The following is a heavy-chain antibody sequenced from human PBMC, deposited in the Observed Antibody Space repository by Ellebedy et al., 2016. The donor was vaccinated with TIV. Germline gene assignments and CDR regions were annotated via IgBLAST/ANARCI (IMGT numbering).Heavy chain of an antibody. D-gene: IGHD6-19*01. CDR2: TYYRSKWFN. V-gene: IGHV6-1*01. J-gene: IGHJ4*02. CDR3: ARDDAQGIAVAGREDGDY. Sequence: SQTLSLTCAISGDSVSSNSAAWNWIRQSPSRGLEWLGRTYYRSKWFNDYAVSVKSRLTINPDTSKNQFSLQLNSVTPEDTAVYYCARDDAQGIAVAGREDGDYWGQGTLVTVSS. CDR1: GDSVSSNSAA.